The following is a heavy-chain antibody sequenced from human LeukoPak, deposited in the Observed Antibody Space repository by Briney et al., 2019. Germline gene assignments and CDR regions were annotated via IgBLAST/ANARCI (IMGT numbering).Heavy chain of an antibody. CDR3: ARDSSDAYNPEPGY. Sequence: GGSLRLSCAASGFTFRSYSMNWVRQAPGKGLEWVSFISGMSSTIYYADSVKGRFTISRDNAKNSVYLQMNSLRDEDTAVYYCARDSSDAYNPEPGYWGQGTLVAVSS. J-gene: IGHJ4*02. V-gene: IGHV3-48*02. CDR2: ISGMSSTI. CDR1: GFTFRSYS. D-gene: IGHD5-24*01.